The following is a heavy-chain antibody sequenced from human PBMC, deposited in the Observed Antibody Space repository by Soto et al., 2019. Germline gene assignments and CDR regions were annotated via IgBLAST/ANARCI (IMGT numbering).Heavy chain of an antibody. CDR1: GFTFDDYA. Sequence: GGSLRLSCAASGFTFDDYAMHWVRQAPGKGLEWVSGISWNSGSIGYADSVKGRFTISRDNAKNSLYLQMNSLRAEDTALYYCAKDRFYGSGSYSGAFDIWGQGTMVTVSS. D-gene: IGHD3-10*01. J-gene: IGHJ3*02. CDR3: AKDRFYGSGSYSGAFDI. V-gene: IGHV3-9*01. CDR2: ISWNSGSI.